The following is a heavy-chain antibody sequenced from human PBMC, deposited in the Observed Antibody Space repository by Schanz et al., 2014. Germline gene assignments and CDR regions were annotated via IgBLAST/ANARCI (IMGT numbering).Heavy chain of an antibody. CDR1: GFSFSTHA. D-gene: IGHD5-18*01. J-gene: IGHJ6*02. Sequence: VQLVESGGGLVKPGGSLRLSCAASGFSFSTHAMSWVRQAPGQGLEWVGRIKTKTDGGTTDYAAPVKGRFTISRDDSTNTLYLQMNSLKTEDTAVYYCTTGGRRGYSHYFYGMDVWGQGTTVTVSS. CDR3: TTGGRRGYSHYFYGMDV. V-gene: IGHV3-15*01. CDR2: IKTKTDGGTT.